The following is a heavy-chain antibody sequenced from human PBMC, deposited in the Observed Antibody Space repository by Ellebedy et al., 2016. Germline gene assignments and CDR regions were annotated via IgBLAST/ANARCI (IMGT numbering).Heavy chain of an antibody. CDR3: ARTGAGVRGAPHYYYMDV. D-gene: IGHD3-10*01. J-gene: IGHJ6*03. CDR2: IYYSGST. Sequence: SETLSLXCTVSGGSISSYYWSWIRQPPGKGLEWIGYIYYSGSTNYNPSLKSRVTISVDTSKNQFSLKLSSVTAADTAVYYCARTGAGVRGAPHYYYMDVWGKGTTVTVSS. V-gene: IGHV4-59*12. CDR1: GGSISSYY.